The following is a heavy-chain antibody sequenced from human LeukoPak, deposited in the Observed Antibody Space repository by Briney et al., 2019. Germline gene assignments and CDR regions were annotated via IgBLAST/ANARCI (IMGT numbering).Heavy chain of an antibody. J-gene: IGHJ4*02. CDR2: ISYDGSNK. D-gene: IGHD3-10*01. CDR3: ARAGSYYGSGSYCDY. V-gene: IGHV3-30*04. Sequence: GGSLRLSCAASGFTFSSYAMHWVRQAPGKGLEWVAVISYDGSNKYYADSVKGRFTISRGNSKNTLYLQMNSLRAEDTAVYYCARAGSYYGSGSYCDYWGQGTLVTVSS. CDR1: GFTFSSYA.